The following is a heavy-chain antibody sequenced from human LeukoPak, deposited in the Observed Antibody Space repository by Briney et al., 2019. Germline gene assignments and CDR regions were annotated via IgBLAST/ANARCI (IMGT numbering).Heavy chain of an antibody. V-gene: IGHV3-7*03. CDR2: IKQDGSEK. CDR1: GFTFSSSW. J-gene: IGHJ6*02. CDR3: ARSYGDYYYGMDV. Sequence: PGGSLRLSCAASGFTFSSSWMSWVRQAPGKGLEWVANIKQDGSEKYYVDSVKGRFTISRDNAKNSLYLQMNSLRAEDTAVYYCARSYGDYYYGMDVWGQGTTVTVSS. D-gene: IGHD4-17*01.